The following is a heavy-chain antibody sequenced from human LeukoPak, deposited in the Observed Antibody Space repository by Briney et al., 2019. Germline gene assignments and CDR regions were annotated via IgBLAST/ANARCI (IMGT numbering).Heavy chain of an antibody. J-gene: IGHJ4*02. D-gene: IGHD4-17*01. CDR2: IYYSGST. CDR1: GGSISSYY. Sequence: SETLSLTCTVSGGSISSYYWSWIRQPPGKGLEWIGYIYYSGSTNYNPSLKSRVTISVDTSKNQFSLKLSSVTAADTAVYYCARDGTTVPTSDWGQGTLVTVSS. CDR3: ARDGTTVPTSD. V-gene: IGHV4-59*12.